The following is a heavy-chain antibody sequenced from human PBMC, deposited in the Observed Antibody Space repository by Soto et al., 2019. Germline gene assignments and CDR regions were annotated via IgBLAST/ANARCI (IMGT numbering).Heavy chain of an antibody. CDR2: MNPNSGNT. J-gene: IGHJ6*02. Sequence: QVQLVQSGAEVKKPGASVKVSCKASGYTFTSYDINWVRQATGQGLEWMGWMNPNSGNTGYAQKFQGRVTMTRNTSISTAYMELSSLRSEDTAVYYCARAAPLDDGDRYYYYGMDVWGQGTTVTVSS. CDR1: GYTFTSYD. V-gene: IGHV1-8*01. D-gene: IGHD4-17*01. CDR3: ARAAPLDDGDRYYYYGMDV.